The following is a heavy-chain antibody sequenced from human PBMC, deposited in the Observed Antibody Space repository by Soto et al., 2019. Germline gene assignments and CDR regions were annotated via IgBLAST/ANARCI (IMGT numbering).Heavy chain of an antibody. CDR1: GYTFSDYF. J-gene: IGHJ6*02. D-gene: IGHD1-26*01. CDR2: INPKTAAT. Sequence: ASVNVSCKACGYTFSDYFIEWLRQAPGQGLEWVAWINPKTAATNYAKKFQDRVTVTSDTSFSTAYLELTRLRPDDTALYYCARIKWGLDYYSGMDVWGQGTAVTVSS. CDR3: ARIKWGLDYYSGMDV. V-gene: IGHV1-2*02.